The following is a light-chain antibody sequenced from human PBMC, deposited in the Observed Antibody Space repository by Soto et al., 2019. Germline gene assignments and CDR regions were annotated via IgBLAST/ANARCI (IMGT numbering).Light chain of an antibody. V-gene: IGLV8-61*01. Sequence: QAVVTQEPSFSVSPGGTVTLTCGLSSGSVSTNFYPNWYQQTPGQAPRALIYNTNTRSSGGPDRFSGSILGNKAALTITGAQADDESDYYCVLYMRSGIWAFGGGTKLTVL. CDR3: VLYMRSGIWA. J-gene: IGLJ2*01. CDR2: NTN. CDR1: SGSVSTNFY.